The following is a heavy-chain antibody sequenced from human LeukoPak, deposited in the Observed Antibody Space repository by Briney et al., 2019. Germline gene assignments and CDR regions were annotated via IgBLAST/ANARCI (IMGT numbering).Heavy chain of an antibody. Sequence: GGSLRLSCAASGFTFSSYGMNWVRQAPGKGLEWVSGISGGGDRTYYADSVKVRFSISRDNSEKTLLLQMNSLRADDTAVYYCARNRPAGYAYGFELQHWGQGTLVTVSS. CDR2: ISGGGDRT. CDR1: GFTFSSYG. D-gene: IGHD5-12*01. V-gene: IGHV3-23*01. J-gene: IGHJ1*01. CDR3: ARNRPAGYAYGFELQH.